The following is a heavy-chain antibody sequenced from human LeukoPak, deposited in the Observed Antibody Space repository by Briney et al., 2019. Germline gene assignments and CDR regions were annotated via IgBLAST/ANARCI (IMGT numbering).Heavy chain of an antibody. V-gene: IGHV3-74*01. CDR2: INSDGRSI. D-gene: IGHD2-15*01. CDR3: ASGGRVGDIFDI. Sequence: GGSLRLSCAASGFTFSTNWMYWVRQAPGKGPVWVSRINSDGRSIGYADSVKGRFTISRDNAYNTLYLQMNSLRAEDTALYYCASGGRVGDIFDIWGQGTMVRVSS. CDR1: GFTFSTNW. J-gene: IGHJ3*02.